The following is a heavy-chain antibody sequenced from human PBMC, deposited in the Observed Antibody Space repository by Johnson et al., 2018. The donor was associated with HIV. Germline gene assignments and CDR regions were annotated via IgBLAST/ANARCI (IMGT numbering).Heavy chain of an antibody. V-gene: IGHV3-30-3*01. D-gene: IGHD3-16*02. CDR2: ISYDGNHK. CDR3: AKDWHDYVGVSYRPEDDAFDI. CDR1: GFTFSSYA. Sequence: QMLLVESGGGLVQPGGSLRLSCAASGFTFSSYAMHWVRQAPGKGLEWVAVISYDGNHKYYADSVKGRFTISRENSKNTLYPQMNSLRAEDTAVYYCAKDWHDYVGVSYRPEDDAFDIWGQGTMVTVSS. J-gene: IGHJ3*02.